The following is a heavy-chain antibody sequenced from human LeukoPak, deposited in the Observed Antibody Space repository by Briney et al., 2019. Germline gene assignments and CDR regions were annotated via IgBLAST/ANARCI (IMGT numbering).Heavy chain of an antibody. D-gene: IGHD6-13*01. CDR2: LSGGGANT. V-gene: IGHV3-23*01. Sequence: GGSLRLSCSASGFTFSSYVMHWVRQAPGKGLEWVSALSGGGANTYYADSVKGRFTISRDNSKNTLYLQMNSLRAEDTAVYYCATGSDPIAAPGYYFHYWGQGTLVTVSS. J-gene: IGHJ4*02. CDR3: ATGSDPIAAPGYYFHY. CDR1: GFTFSSYV.